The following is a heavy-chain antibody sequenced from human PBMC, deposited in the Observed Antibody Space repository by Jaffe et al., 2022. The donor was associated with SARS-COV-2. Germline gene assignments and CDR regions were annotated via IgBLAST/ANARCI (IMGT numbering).Heavy chain of an antibody. CDR2: INHSGST. V-gene: IGHV4-34*01. J-gene: IGHJ4*02. CDR3: ARFDSSGPTAHFDY. Sequence: QVQLQQWGAGLLKPSETLSLTCAVYGGSFSGYYWSWIRQPPGKGLEWIGEINHSGSTNYNPSLKSRVTISVDTSKNQFSLKLSSVTAADTAVYYCARFDSSGPTAHFDYWGQGTLVTVSS. CDR1: GGSFSGYY. D-gene: IGHD3-22*01.